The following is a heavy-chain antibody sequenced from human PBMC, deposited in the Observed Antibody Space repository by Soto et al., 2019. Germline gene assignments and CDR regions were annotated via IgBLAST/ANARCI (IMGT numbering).Heavy chain of an antibody. CDR2: IVPSFATA. D-gene: IGHD6-19*01. Sequence: SVKVSCKASGGTFGNSAISWVRQAPGQGLEWMGGIVPSFATANYAQKFQGRVTITADESTSTAYMELSSLRSEDTAVYYCAREGSKFPGWDYYYGMDVWGQGTTVTVSS. CDR3: AREGSKFPGWDYYYGMDV. V-gene: IGHV1-69*13. J-gene: IGHJ6*02. CDR1: GGTFGNSA.